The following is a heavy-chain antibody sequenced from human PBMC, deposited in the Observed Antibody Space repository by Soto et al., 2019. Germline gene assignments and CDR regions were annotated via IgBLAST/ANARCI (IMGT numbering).Heavy chain of an antibody. CDR3: ARGGECSGGSCYAGNGAFDI. Sequence: QVQLVQSGPEVKKPGASMKVSCKASGYTFTSYGLTWVRLAPGQGLEWMGWISGYNGYTNYAQKFQGRVTMTTDTSTSTAYMELRSLRSDDTAFYYCARGGECSGGSCYAGNGAFDIWGQGTMVTVSS. V-gene: IGHV1-18*01. D-gene: IGHD2-15*01. CDR2: ISGYNGYT. CDR1: GYTFTSYG. J-gene: IGHJ3*02.